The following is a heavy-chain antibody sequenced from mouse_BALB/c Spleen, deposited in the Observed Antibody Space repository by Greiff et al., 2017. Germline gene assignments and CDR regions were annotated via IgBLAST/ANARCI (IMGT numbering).Heavy chain of an antibody. Sequence: VKLMESGPGLVQPSQSLSITCPVSVFSLTSYGVHWVRQSPGKGLEWLGVIWSGGSTDYNAAFISRLSISKDNSKSQVFFKMNSLQANDTAIYYCARNDGYYPYAMDYWGQGTSGTVSS. J-gene: IGHJ4*01. D-gene: IGHD2-3*01. CDR1: VFSLTSYG. CDR3: ARNDGYYPYAMDY. CDR2: IWSGGST. V-gene: IGHV2-2*02.